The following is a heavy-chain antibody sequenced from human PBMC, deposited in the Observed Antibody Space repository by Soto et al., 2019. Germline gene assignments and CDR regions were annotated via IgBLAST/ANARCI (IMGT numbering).Heavy chain of an antibody. CDR2: IIPIFGTA. J-gene: IGHJ6*02. Sequence: SVKVSCKASGGTFSSYAISWVRQAPGQGLEWMGGIIPIFGTANYAQKFQGRVTITADESTSTAYMELSSLRSEDTAVYYCARFATVTTAERRYYYGMDVWGQGTTVTVSS. CDR3: ARFATVTTAERRYYYGMDV. D-gene: IGHD4-4*01. CDR1: GGTFSSYA. V-gene: IGHV1-69*13.